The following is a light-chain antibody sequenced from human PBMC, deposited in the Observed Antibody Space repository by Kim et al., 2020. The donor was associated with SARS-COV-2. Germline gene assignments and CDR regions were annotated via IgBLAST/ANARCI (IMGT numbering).Light chain of an antibody. V-gene: IGLV2-8*01. CDR1: SRDIGGYHF. J-gene: IGLJ2*01. Sequence: GQAVTISCTATSRDIGGYHFVSWYQQSPGKAPKLLIYEVTKRPSGVPDRFSGSRSGNTASLTVSGLQAEDEADYYCCSYAGNNIGVFGGGTQLTVL. CDR2: EVT. CDR3: CSYAGNNIGV.